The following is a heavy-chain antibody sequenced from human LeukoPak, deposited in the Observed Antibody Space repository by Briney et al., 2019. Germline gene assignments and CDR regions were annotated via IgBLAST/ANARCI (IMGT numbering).Heavy chain of an antibody. V-gene: IGHV1-2*04. Sequence: ASVKVSCKASGYTFTGYYMHWVRQAPGQGLEWMGWINPNSGGTNYAQKFQGWVTMTRDTSISTAYMELSRLRSDDTAVYYCARDRSLLYSGYGDAFDIWGQGTMVTASS. CDR2: INPNSGGT. D-gene: IGHD5-12*01. CDR3: ARDRSLLYSGYGDAFDI. CDR1: GYTFTGYY. J-gene: IGHJ3*02.